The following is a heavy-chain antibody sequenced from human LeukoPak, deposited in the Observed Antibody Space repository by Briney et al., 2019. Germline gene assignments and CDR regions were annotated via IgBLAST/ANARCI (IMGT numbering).Heavy chain of an antibody. CDR3: ARDPFLGVVIPTGWFDP. Sequence: QPGGSLRLSCAASGFTFSSYGMHWVRQAPGKGLEWVAVIWYDGSNKYYADSVKGRFTISRDNSKNTLYLQMNSLRAEDTAVYYCARDPFLGVVIPTGWFDPWGQGTLVTVSS. CDR2: IWYDGSNK. J-gene: IGHJ5*02. CDR1: GFTFSSYG. V-gene: IGHV3-33*01. D-gene: IGHD3-3*01.